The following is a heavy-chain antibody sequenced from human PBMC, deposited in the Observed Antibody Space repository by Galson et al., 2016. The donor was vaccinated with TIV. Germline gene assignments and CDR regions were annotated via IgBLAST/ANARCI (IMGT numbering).Heavy chain of an antibody. CDR2: IDPDSGTT. V-gene: IGHV1-2*04. J-gene: IGHJ4*02. CDR3: ALVTPRIFN. Sequence: SVKVSCKVSGNSLNELVIHWVRQAPGQGLEWMGWIDPDSGTTNYAQKFQGWVTMTRDTSVATASMELSRLTSEDTAVYYCALVTPRIFNWGQGTLVTVSS. D-gene: IGHD4-23*01. CDR1: GNSLNELV.